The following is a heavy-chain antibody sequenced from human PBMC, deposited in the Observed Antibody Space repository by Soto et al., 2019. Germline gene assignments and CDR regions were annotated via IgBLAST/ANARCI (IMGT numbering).Heavy chain of an antibody. Sequence: QVELVESGGGVVRPGKSLTLSCAASGFTFSNYAMHWVRQAPGKGLEWVALVSHDGVNKYYAASVSGRFIISRDSAKKTGCPHRDRLKAEDTAVDFCARDDSGDGNPAVFRWYFELWGRGTLVTVSS. CDR2: VSHDGVNK. CDR3: ARDDSGDGNPAVFRWYFEL. CDR1: GFTFSNYA. J-gene: IGHJ2*01. D-gene: IGHD3-10*01. V-gene: IGHV3-30*14.